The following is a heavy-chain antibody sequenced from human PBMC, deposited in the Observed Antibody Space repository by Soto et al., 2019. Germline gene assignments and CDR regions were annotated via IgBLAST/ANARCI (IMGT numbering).Heavy chain of an antibody. D-gene: IGHD1-26*01. V-gene: IGHV3-72*01. CDR3: ARVVGAPNVCDP. CDR2: TRNKANSYTT. CDR1: GFTFSDHQ. Sequence: EVQLVESGGGLVQPGGSLRLSCAASGFTFSDHQMDWVRQAPGKGLEWVGRTRNKANSYTTEYAASVKGRFTISRDDSKNSLYMQMNSLKTEDTAVYYCARVVGAPNVCDPWGQGTLVTVSS. J-gene: IGHJ5*02.